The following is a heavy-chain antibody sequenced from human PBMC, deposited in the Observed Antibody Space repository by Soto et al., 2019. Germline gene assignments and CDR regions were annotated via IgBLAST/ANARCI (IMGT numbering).Heavy chain of an antibody. Sequence: QVQLVQSGTEVKKPGASVKVSCKASGYRFTHYVIHWVRQAPGQRLEWMGWIGAGAGTIYYSQNFQGRVTITKDTSASTVYMELSSLISEDTAVYYCVRDYASDSGVHLDFWGQGTLVTVSS. V-gene: IGHV1-3*01. CDR3: VRDYASDSGVHLDF. CDR2: IGAGAGTI. CDR1: GYRFTHYV. J-gene: IGHJ4*02. D-gene: IGHD3-22*01.